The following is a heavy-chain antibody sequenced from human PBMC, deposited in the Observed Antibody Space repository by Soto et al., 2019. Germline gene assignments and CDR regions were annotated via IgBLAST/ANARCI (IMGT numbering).Heavy chain of an antibody. CDR1: GGTFSSYA. D-gene: IGHD5-18*01. CDR2: IIPIFGTA. Sequence: SVKVSCKASGGTFSSYAISWVRQAPGQGLEWMGGIIPIFGTANYAQKFQGRVTITADESTSTAYMELSSLRSEDTAVYYCARSLDTAMAESYYYYGMDVWGQGTTVTVSS. J-gene: IGHJ6*02. CDR3: ARSLDTAMAESYYYYGMDV. V-gene: IGHV1-69*13.